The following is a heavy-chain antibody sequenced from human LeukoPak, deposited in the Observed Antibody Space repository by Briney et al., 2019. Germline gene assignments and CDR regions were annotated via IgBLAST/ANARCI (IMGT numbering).Heavy chain of an antibody. D-gene: IGHD3-22*01. CDR2: TYYSGNT. V-gene: IGHV4-59*01. J-gene: IGHJ4*02. CDR1: GGSMTNYY. Sequence: SETLSLTCTVSGGSMTNYYWTWIRQPPGKGLEWIGHTYYSGNTNYNPSLKSRVTISIDTSKNQFSLKLSSVTAADTAVYYCTRGRAYYDSTGYYYWGRGILVTVSS. CDR3: TRGRAYYDSTGYYY.